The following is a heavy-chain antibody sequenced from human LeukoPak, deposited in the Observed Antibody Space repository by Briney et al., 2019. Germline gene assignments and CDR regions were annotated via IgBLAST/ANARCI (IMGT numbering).Heavy chain of an antibody. J-gene: IGHJ4*02. CDR3: AREGVAGTGLDY. V-gene: IGHV1-46*01. Sequence: PGASVKVSCKASGYTFSIYNMHWVRQAPGLGLEWMGIINPSGGTSYAQKLQGRITMTRDTSTVYMELSSLRSEDTAVYYCAREGVAGTGLDYWGQGTLVTVSS. CDR2: INPSGGT. CDR1: GYTFSIYN. D-gene: IGHD6-13*01.